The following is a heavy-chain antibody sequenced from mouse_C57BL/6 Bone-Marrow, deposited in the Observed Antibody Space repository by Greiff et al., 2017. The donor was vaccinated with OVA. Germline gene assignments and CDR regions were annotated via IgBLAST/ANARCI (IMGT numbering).Heavy chain of an antibody. Sequence: VQLQQPGAELVKPGASVKVSCKASGYTFNSYWMHWVKQRPGQGLEWIGRLHPSDSDTNYNQKFKGKATLTVDKSSSTAYLQLSSLPSEDSSVYCCAIWDYARCAFWGQGTLVTVSA. CDR1: GYTFNSYW. CDR2: LHPSDSDT. D-gene: IGHD2-4*01. CDR3: AIWDYARCAF. V-gene: IGHV1-74*01. J-gene: IGHJ3*01.